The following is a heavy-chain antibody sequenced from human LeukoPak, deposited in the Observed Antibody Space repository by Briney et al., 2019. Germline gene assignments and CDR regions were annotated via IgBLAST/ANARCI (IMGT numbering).Heavy chain of an antibody. J-gene: IGHJ3*02. V-gene: IGHV1-24*01. Sequence: ASVTVSCTVSGYTLTELSMHWVRQAPGKGLEWMGGFDPEDGETIYAQKFQGRVTMTEDTSTDTAYMELSSLRSEDTAVYYCATAFQYYYDSSGYYSAFDIWGQGTMVTVSS. CDR2: FDPEDGET. CDR1: GYTLTELS. D-gene: IGHD3-22*01. CDR3: ATAFQYYYDSSGYYSAFDI.